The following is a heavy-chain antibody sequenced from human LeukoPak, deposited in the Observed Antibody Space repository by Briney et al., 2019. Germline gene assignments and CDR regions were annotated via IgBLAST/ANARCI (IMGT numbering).Heavy chain of an antibody. V-gene: IGHV4-39*01. CDR2: IYYSGST. J-gene: IGHJ5*02. CDR1: GGSISSSSYY. Sequence: SETLSLTCTVSGGSISSSSYYWGWIRQPPGKGLEWIGSIYYSGSTYYNPSLKSRVTISVDTSKNQFSLTLSSVTAADTAVYYCARQERGEFDPWGQGTLVTVSS. CDR3: ARQERGEFDP. D-gene: IGHD3-16*01.